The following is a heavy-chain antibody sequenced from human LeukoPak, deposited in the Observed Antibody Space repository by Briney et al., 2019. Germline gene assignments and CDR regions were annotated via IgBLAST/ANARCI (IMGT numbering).Heavy chain of an antibody. Sequence: SETLSLTCAVSGGSISSGGYSWSWIRQPPGKGLEWIGYIYHSRSTYYNPSLKSRVAISVDRSKNQFSLKLSSVTAADTAVYYCARVRGVTVVDYWGQGTLVTVSS. CDR2: IYHSRST. CDR3: ARVRGVTVVDY. D-gene: IGHD3-10*01. V-gene: IGHV4-30-2*01. CDR1: GGSISSGGYS. J-gene: IGHJ4*02.